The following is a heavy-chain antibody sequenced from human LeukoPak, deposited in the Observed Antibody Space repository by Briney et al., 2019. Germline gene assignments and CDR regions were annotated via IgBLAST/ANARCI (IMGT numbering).Heavy chain of an antibody. CDR1: GFTFSSYG. Sequence: GGSLRLSCAASGFTFSSYGMHWVRQAPGKGLEWVAVIWYDGSNKFYADSVKGRFTISRDNPKNTLYLQMNSLRAEDTAVYYCAREYSAGWFDPWGQGTLVTVSS. CDR2: IWYDGSNK. V-gene: IGHV3-33*01. D-gene: IGHD6-13*01. CDR3: AREYSAGWFDP. J-gene: IGHJ5*02.